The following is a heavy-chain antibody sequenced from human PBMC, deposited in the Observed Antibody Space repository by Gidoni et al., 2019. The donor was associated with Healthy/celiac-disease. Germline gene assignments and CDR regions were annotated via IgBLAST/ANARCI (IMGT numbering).Heavy chain of an antibody. V-gene: IGHV1-69*01. D-gene: IGHD3-22*01. CDR1: GGTFSSYA. J-gene: IGHJ3*02. CDR3: ARDRTTMIEGPAAFDI. CDR2: IIPIFGTA. Sequence: QVQLVQSGAEVEKPGSSVKVSCKASGGTFSSYAISWVRQAPGQGLEWMGGIIPIFGTANYAQKFQGRVTITADESTSTAYMELSSLRSEDTAVYYCARDRTTMIEGPAAFDIWGQGTMVTVSS.